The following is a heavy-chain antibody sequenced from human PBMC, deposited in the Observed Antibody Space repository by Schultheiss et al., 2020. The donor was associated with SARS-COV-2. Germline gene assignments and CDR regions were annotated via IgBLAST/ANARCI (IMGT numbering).Heavy chain of an antibody. CDR1: GGTFSSYA. D-gene: IGHD1-26*01. Sequence: SVKVSCKASGGTFSSYAISWVRQAPGQGLEWMGWMNPNSGNTGYAQKFQGRVTITVDESTSTAYMELSSLRSEDTAVYYCAADLPYKRVVGALWRGFDYWGQGTLVTVSS. CDR2: MNPNSGNT. CDR3: AADLPYKRVVGALWRGFDY. J-gene: IGHJ4*02. V-gene: IGHV1-69*13.